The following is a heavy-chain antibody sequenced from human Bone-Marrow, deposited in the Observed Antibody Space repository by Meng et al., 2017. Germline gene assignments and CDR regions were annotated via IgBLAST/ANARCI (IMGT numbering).Heavy chain of an antibody. CDR2: ISSSGSTI. CDR3: ARGITMVRGVIFIYYYYGMDV. CDR1: GFTFSSYA. V-gene: IGHV3-48*03. D-gene: IGHD3-10*01. Sequence: GESLKISCAASGFTFSSYAMSWVRQAPGKGLEWVSYISSSGSTIYYADSVKGRFTISRDNAKNSLYLQMNSLRAEDTAVYYCARGITMVRGVIFIYYYYGMDVWGQGTTVTVSS. J-gene: IGHJ6*02.